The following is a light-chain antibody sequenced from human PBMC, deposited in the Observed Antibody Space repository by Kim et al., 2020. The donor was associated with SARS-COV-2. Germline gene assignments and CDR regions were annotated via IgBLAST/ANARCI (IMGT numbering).Light chain of an antibody. Sequence: GGPVTLTCGLSSGSVSTSHHPSWYQQTPGQAPRTLIYSTDTRSSGVPDRFSGSILGNKAALTITGAQADDESDYYCVLYMGNGISVFGGGTQLTVL. CDR3: VLYMGNGISV. CDR2: STD. CDR1: SGSVSTSHH. J-gene: IGLJ3*02. V-gene: IGLV8-61*01.